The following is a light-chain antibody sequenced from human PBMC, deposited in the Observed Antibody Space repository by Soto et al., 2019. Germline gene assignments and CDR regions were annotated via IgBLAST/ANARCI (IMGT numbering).Light chain of an antibody. CDR1: SSDVGGYNY. CDR2: EVS. V-gene: IGLV2-14*01. CDR3: SSYTSSSTPVV. J-gene: IGLJ2*01. Sequence: QSALDQPASVSGSPGQSITISCTGTSSDVGGYNYVSWYQQHPGKAPKLMIYEVSNRPSGVSNRFSGSKSGNTASLTISGLQAEDEADYYCSSYTSSSTPVVFGGGTKVTVL.